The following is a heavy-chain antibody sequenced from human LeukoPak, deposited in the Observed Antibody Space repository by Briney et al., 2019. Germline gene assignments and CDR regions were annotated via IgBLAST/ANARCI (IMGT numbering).Heavy chain of an antibody. Sequence: GGSLRLSCAASGFTFSSYSMNWVRQAPGKGLEWVAFIPYRGSDKNYAASVKGRFTISRDNSKNTPYLQMNSLRPEDTAIYYCAKDRHGHYALDYCGQGTLVTVSS. CDR1: GFTFSSYS. CDR3: AKDRHGHYALDY. J-gene: IGHJ4*02. V-gene: IGHV3-30*02. D-gene: IGHD4-17*01. CDR2: IPYRGSDK.